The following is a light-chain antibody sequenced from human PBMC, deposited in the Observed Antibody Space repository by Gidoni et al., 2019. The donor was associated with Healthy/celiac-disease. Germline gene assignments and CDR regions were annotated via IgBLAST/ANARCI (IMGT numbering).Light chain of an antibody. J-gene: IGKJ4*01. CDR1: QSVSSY. CDR2: DAS. Sequence: EIVLTQSPATLSLSPRERATLSCRASQSVSSYLAWYQQKPGQAPRLLIYDASNRATGIPARFSGRGSGTDFTLTISSLEPEDFAVYYCQQRSNWLTFGGGTKVEIK. CDR3: QQRSNWLT. V-gene: IGKV3-11*01.